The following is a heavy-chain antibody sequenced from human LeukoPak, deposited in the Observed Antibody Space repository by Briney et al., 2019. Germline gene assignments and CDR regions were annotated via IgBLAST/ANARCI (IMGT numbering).Heavy chain of an antibody. CDR1: GYSISRGYY. CDR2: IYHTGST. J-gene: IGHJ4*02. CDR3: ARAGWIITSGIDY. D-gene: IGHD3-10*01. Sequence: SETLSLTCGVSGYSISRGYYWAWIRQPPGKGLEWIGTIYHTGSTYYTPSPGSRVTISVDTSKNEFSLNLNSVTAADTAVYYCARAGWIITSGIDYWGQGALVTVSS. V-gene: IGHV4-38-2*01.